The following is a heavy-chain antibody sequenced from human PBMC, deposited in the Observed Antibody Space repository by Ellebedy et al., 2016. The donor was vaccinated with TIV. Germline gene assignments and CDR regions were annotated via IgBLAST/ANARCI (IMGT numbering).Heavy chain of an antibody. J-gene: IGHJ6*02. D-gene: IGHD6-6*01. CDR2: IYYSGST. Sequence: SETLSLTCTVSGGSISSYYWCWIRQPPGKGLEWIGYIYYSGSTNYNPSLKSRVTISVDTSKNQFSLKLSSVTAADTAVYYCARFGSSSFYYYYYYGMDVWGQGTTVTVSS. CDR3: ARFGSSSFYYYYYYGMDV. CDR1: GGSISSYY. V-gene: IGHV4-59*08.